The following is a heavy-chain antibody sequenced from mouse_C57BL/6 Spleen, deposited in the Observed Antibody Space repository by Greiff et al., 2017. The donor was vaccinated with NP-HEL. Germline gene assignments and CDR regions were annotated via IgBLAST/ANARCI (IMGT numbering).Heavy chain of an antibody. CDR1: GYTFTSYW. V-gene: IGHV1-61*01. D-gene: IGHD4-1*01. J-gene: IGHJ3*01. CDR2: IYPSDSET. CDR3: ARYFVWGGFAY. Sequence: QVQLQQPGAELVRPGSSVKLSCKASGYTFTSYWMAWVKQRPGQGLEWIGNIYPSDSETHYNQKFKDKATLTVDKSSSTAYMQLSSLTSEDSAVYYCARYFVWGGFAYWGQGTLVTVSA.